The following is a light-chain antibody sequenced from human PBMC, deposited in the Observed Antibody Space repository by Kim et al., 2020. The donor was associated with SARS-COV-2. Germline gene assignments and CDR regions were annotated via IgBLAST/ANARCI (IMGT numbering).Light chain of an antibody. V-gene: IGLV3-1*01. CDR2: QDT. Sequence: SYELTRPPSVSVSPGQTASITCSGDNLGHRYTYWYQQKPGQSPVLVIYQDTKRPSGIPERFSGSNSGNTATLTISGTQAMDEGDYHCQAWDSGTWVFGGGTKLTVL. CDR1: NLGHRY. J-gene: IGLJ3*02. CDR3: QAWDSGTWV.